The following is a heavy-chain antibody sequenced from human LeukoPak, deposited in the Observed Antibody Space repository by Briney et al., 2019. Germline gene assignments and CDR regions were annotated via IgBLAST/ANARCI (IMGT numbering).Heavy chain of an antibody. J-gene: IGHJ3*02. CDR2: IYYSGST. Sequence: SETLSLTCTVSGGSISSSSYYWGWIRQPPGKGLEWIGSIYYSGSTYYNPSLKSRVTISVDTSKNQFSLKLSSVTAADTAVYYCASDYSGLGNYYNGVFVILGQGTMVTVSS. D-gene: IGHD3-10*01. CDR1: GGSISSSSYY. V-gene: IGHV4-39*01. CDR3: ASDYSGLGNYYNGVFVI.